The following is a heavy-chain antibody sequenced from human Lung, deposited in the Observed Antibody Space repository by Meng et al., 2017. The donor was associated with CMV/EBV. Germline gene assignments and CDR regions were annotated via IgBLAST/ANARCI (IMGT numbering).Heavy chain of an antibody. CDR3: ANRYSGFEDVWYFDY. J-gene: IGHJ4*02. D-gene: IGHD5-12*01. CDR1: GFTVSSNY. V-gene: IGHV3-53*05. Sequence: GESXKISCAASGFTVSSNYMSWVRQAPGKGLEWVSVIYSGGSTYYADSVKGRFTISRDNSKNTLYLQMNSLRAEDTAVYYCANRYSGFEDVWYFDYWGQGTLVTVSS. CDR2: IYSGGST.